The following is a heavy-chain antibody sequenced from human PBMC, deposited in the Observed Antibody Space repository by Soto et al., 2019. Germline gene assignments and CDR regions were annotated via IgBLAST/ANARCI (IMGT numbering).Heavy chain of an antibody. J-gene: IGHJ4*02. Sequence: QVQLVQSGAEVKKPGASVKVSCKASGYTFTSYGISWVRQAPGQGLEWMGWISAYNGNKKYAQKLQGRVSMTTDTSTRKAYMEMRSLRSDDTAVYYCARDLGQQLFDYWGQGTLVTVSS. CDR3: ARDLGQQLFDY. V-gene: IGHV1-18*01. D-gene: IGHD6-13*01. CDR1: GYTFTSYG. CDR2: ISAYNGNK.